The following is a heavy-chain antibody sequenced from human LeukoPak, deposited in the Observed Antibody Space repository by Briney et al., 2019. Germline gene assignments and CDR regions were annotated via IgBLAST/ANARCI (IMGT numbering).Heavy chain of an antibody. CDR3: ARQGVGYYDSSGYTSDY. Sequence: SETLSLTCTVSGGSISNYFWSWIRQPPGKALEWIGYIYYAGNTKYSPSLKGRVTISVDTSKNQFSLRLSSVTAADTAVYYCARQGVGYYDSSGYTSDYCGQGALVTVSS. D-gene: IGHD3-22*01. J-gene: IGHJ4*02. V-gene: IGHV4-59*08. CDR1: GGSISNYF. CDR2: IYYAGNT.